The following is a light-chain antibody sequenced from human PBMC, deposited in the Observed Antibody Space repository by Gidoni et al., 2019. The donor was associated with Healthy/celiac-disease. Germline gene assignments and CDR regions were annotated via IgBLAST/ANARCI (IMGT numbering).Light chain of an antibody. CDR1: QSLLHSNGYNY. J-gene: IGKJ1*01. Sequence: DIVMTQSPLSLPVTPGEPASISCRSSQSLLHSNGYNYLDWYLQKPGQSPQLLIYLGSNRASGVPDRFSGSGSGTDFTLKISRVEAEDVGVYYCRQALQTSWTFXXXTKVEIK. CDR2: LGS. CDR3: RQALQTSWT. V-gene: IGKV2-28*01.